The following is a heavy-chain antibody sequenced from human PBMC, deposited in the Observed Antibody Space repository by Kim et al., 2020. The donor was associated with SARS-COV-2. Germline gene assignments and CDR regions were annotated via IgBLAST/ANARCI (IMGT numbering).Heavy chain of an antibody. D-gene: IGHD3-22*01. V-gene: IGHV3-48*03. CDR2: ISSSGSTI. CDR1: GFTFSSYE. J-gene: IGHJ4*01. Sequence: GGSLRLSCAASGFTFSSYEMNWVRQAPGKGLEWVSYISSSGSTIYYADSVKGRFTISRDNAKNSLYLQMNSLRAEDTAVYYCARDHYESSGYYPKNSYYFDNWGQGTLVTVSS. CDR3: ARDHYESSGYYPKNSYYFDN.